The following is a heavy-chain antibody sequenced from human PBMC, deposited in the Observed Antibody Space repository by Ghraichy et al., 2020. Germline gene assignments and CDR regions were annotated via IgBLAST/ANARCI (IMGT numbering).Heavy chain of an antibody. D-gene: IGHD3-10*02. Sequence: SETLSLTCAVSGGSISSGGYSWSWIRQPPGKGLEWIGYIYHSGSTYYNPSLKSRVTISVDRSKNQFSLKLSSVTAADTAVYYCARATSQITMSEQYYFDYWGQGTLVTVSS. V-gene: IGHV4-30-2*01. CDR1: GGSISSGGYS. CDR3: ARATSQITMSEQYYFDY. J-gene: IGHJ4*02. CDR2: IYHSGST.